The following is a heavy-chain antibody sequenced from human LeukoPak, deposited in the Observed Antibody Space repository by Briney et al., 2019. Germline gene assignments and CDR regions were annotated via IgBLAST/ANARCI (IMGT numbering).Heavy chain of an antibody. CDR1: GFTFSDYA. CDR2: VSSRADVT. D-gene: IGHD3-22*01. CDR3: AKDRPNYYESNGHYYKRDGDW. J-gene: IGHJ4*02. Sequence: GGSLGLSCAASGFTFSDYAMSWVRQAPGKGLEWVSSVSSRADVTYYTGSVKGRFTISRDNSKDTLYLQMNGLRAEDSAVYYCAKDRPNYYESNGHYYKRDGDWWGQGILVTVSS. V-gene: IGHV3-23*01.